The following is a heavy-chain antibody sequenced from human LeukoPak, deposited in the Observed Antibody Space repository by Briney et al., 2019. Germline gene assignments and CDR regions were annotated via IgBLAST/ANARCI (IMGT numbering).Heavy chain of an antibody. V-gene: IGHV3-15*01. CDR1: GFTFSYAW. CDR2: IKSETGGGTT. D-gene: IGHD4-17*01. Sequence: GGCLRLSCATSGFTFSYAWMSWVRQAPGKGLEWVGRIKSETGGGTTDYAAPVRGRFTISRDDSKNTQYLQMNSLKTEDTAVYYCTTPPNYGDYGFLGYWGQGTLVTVSS. CDR3: TTPPNYGDYGFLGY. J-gene: IGHJ4*02.